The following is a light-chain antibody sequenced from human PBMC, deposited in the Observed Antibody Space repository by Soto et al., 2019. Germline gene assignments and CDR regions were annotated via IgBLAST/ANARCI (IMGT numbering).Light chain of an antibody. J-gene: IGLJ2*01. V-gene: IGLV4-69*01. CDR3: QTWGTGFHVV. Sequence: QAVVTQSPSASASLGASVKLTCTLSSGHSTYAIAWHQQQPEKGPRYLMKVNSDGSHSKGDGIPDRFSGSSSGAERSLTISSLQSEDEADYYCQTWGTGFHVVCGGGTKLTVL. CDR2: VNSDGSH. CDR1: SGHSTYA.